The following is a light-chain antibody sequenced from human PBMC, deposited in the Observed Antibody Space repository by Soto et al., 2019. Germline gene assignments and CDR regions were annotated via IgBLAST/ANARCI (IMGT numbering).Light chain of an antibody. CDR3: MQGTHWPPIT. J-gene: IGKJ5*01. Sequence: DVVMTQSPLSLPVTLGQPASISCRSSQSLVYSDGNTYLNWFQQRPGQSPRRLIYKVSNRDSGVPDRFSGSGSGTGFTLKISRVEAEDVGVYYCMQGTHWPPITFGQGTRLEIK. CDR1: QSLVYSDGNTY. V-gene: IGKV2-30*01. CDR2: KVS.